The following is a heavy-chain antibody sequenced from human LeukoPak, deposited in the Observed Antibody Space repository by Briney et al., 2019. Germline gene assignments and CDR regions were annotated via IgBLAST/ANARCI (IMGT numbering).Heavy chain of an antibody. D-gene: IGHD6-6*01. Sequence: SETLSLTCTVSGGSIGSSSYYWGWIRQPPGKGLEWIGSIYYSGSTYYNPSPKSRVTISLDTSKNQFSLKLSSVTAADTAVYYCARPPVYSSSSGGYWGQGTLVTVSS. CDR3: ARPPVYSSSSGGY. CDR1: GGSIGSSSYY. CDR2: IYYSGST. J-gene: IGHJ4*02. V-gene: IGHV4-39*01.